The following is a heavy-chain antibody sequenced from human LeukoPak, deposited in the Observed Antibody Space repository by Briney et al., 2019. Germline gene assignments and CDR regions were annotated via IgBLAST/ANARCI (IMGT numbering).Heavy chain of an antibody. Sequence: GGSLRLSCAASGSTVSSNYMTWVRQAPGKGLEWVSLIYGGANTYYADSVKGRFTISRDNSKNTLYLQMNSLRAEDTAVYYCAIGPQGGYIFFDYWGQGTLVSVSS. CDR2: IYGGANT. CDR3: AIGPQGGYIFFDY. CDR1: GSTVSSNY. J-gene: IGHJ4*02. D-gene: IGHD5-12*01. V-gene: IGHV3-66*01.